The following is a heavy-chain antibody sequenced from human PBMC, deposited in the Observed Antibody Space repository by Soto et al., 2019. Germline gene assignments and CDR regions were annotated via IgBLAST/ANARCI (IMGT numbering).Heavy chain of an antibody. V-gene: IGHV3-20*04. Sequence: GGSLRLSCAASGFTFNNFAMSWVRQAPGKGLEWVSGISSNGVSTRHADSVKGRFTISRDNAKNTLYLQMNSLRVEDTALYYCASAPGFYGDFLDYWGQGTLVTVSS. J-gene: IGHJ4*02. D-gene: IGHD4-17*01. CDR3: ASAPGFYGDFLDY. CDR1: GFTFNNFA. CDR2: ISSNGVST.